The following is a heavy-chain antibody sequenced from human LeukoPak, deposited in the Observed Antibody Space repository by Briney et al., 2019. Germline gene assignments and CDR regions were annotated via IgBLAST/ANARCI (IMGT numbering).Heavy chain of an antibody. J-gene: IGHJ4*02. CDR2: IYYSGST. CDR3: ARHTWQWLPFED. Sequence: SETLSLTCTVSGDSISSSSSYWGWIRQPPGEGLEWIGSIYYSGSTYYNTSLKSRVTISVDTSKNQFSLKLSSVTAADTAIYYRARHTWQWLPFEDWGQGTQVTISS. V-gene: IGHV4-39*01. D-gene: IGHD5-12*01. CDR1: GDSISSSSSY.